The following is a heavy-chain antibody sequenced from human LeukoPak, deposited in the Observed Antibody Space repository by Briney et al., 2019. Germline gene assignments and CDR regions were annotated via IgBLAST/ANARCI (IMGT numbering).Heavy chain of an antibody. CDR1: GFTFSSYS. Sequence: GGSLRLSCAASGFTFSSYSMNWVRQAPGRGLEWVSSISSSSSYIYYADSVKGRFTISRDNAKNSLYLQMSSLRAEDTAVYYCARDSGIESAVWGQGTLVTVSS. J-gene: IGHJ4*02. V-gene: IGHV3-21*01. D-gene: IGHD5-12*01. CDR2: ISSSSSYI. CDR3: ARDSGIESAV.